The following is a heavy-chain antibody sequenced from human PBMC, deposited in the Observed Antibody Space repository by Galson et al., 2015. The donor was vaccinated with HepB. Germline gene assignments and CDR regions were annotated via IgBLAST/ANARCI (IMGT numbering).Heavy chain of an antibody. V-gene: IGHV1-18*01. D-gene: IGHD6-13*01. Sequence: SVKASCKASGYTFTSYGISWVRQAPGQGLEWMGWISAYNGNTNYAQKLQGRVTMTTDTSTSTAYMELRSLRSDDTAVYYCARARHSSSWSRWFDPWGQGTLVTVSS. CDR1: GYTFTSYG. CDR2: ISAYNGNT. CDR3: ARARHSSSWSRWFDP. J-gene: IGHJ5*02.